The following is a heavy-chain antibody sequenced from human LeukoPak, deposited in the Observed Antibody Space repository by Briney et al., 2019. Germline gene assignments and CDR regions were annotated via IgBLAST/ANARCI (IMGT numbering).Heavy chain of an antibody. D-gene: IGHD3-3*01. Sequence: PGGSLRLSCAASGFTFSSYWMSWVRQAPGKGLEWVANIKQDGSEKYYVDSVKGRFTISRDNAKNPLYLQMNSLRAEDTAVYYCASELRFLEWLFDPWGQGTLVTVSS. CDR3: ASELRFLEWLFDP. J-gene: IGHJ5*02. CDR1: GFTFSSYW. CDR2: IKQDGSEK. V-gene: IGHV3-7*01.